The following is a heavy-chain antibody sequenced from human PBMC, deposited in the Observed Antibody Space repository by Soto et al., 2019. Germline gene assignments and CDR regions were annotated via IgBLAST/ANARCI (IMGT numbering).Heavy chain of an antibody. V-gene: IGHV4-59*01. CDR2: TYYSGST. CDR1: GGSISSYY. D-gene: IGHD3-10*01. Sequence: PSETLSLTCTVSGGSISSYYWSWIRQPPGKGLEWIGYTYYSGSTNYNPSLKSRVTISVDTSKNQFSLKLSSVTAADTAVYYCARSLWSGWFDPWGQGTLVTVSS. CDR3: ARSLWSGWFDP. J-gene: IGHJ5*02.